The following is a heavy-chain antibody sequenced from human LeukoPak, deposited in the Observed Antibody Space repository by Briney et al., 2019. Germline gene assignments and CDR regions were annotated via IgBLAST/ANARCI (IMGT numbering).Heavy chain of an antibody. D-gene: IGHD6-19*01. Sequence: GASVKVSCKASGYTFTNYYMHWVRQAPGQGLEWMGWINPNSGGTNYAQKFQGRVTMTRDTSISTAYMELSRLRSDDTAVYYCARPPGYSSGQGYNWFDPWGQGTLVTVSS. CDR2: INPNSGGT. CDR3: ARPPGYSSGQGYNWFDP. V-gene: IGHV1-2*02. J-gene: IGHJ5*02. CDR1: GYTFTNYY.